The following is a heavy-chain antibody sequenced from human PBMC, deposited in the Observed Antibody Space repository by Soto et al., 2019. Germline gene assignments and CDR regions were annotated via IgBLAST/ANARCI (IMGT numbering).Heavy chain of an antibody. Sequence: GSLRLSCQASGFNFRMYEMHWVRKAPGKGLEWVSYISSSGLTTYYADFAEGRFTISRDNAKDSLYLHLNSLRVGDTAVYYCARYGTRGDWWGLVTHVTVSS. CDR1: GFNFRMYE. CDR3: ARYGTRGDW. CDR2: ISSSGLTT. D-gene: IGHD3-10*01. V-gene: IGHV3-48*03. J-gene: IGHJ5*01.